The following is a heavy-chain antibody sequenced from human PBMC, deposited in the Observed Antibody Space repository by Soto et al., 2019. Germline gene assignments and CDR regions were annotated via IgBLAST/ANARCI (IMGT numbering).Heavy chain of an antibody. CDR2: TAYTGNT. J-gene: IGHJ5*02. V-gene: IGHV4-59*02. D-gene: IGHD3-16*01. Sequence: PSETLSLTCVVSGDSVTSYPWSWIRQFPGKGLEGIAYTAYTGNTSYNPSLKSRVTISIDTTKNQLALKLSSMTAADTAVYYYVIEMPGGSTSSLVPWGGGIFVTVS. CDR3: VIEMPGGSTSSLVP. CDR1: GDSVTSYP.